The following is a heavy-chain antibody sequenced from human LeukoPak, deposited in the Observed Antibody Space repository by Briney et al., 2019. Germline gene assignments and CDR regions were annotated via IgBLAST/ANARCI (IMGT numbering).Heavy chain of an antibody. Sequence: GGSLRLSCAASGFTFSDHYMSWIRQAPGKGLEWVSYIRSSGNTKYYGDSVKGRFTISRDNAKNSLYLHMDSLRAEDTAVYYCARGAYSSGWAYFDHWGQGTLVTVSS. J-gene: IGHJ4*02. D-gene: IGHD6-19*01. CDR3: ARGAYSSGWAYFDH. CDR1: GFTFSDHY. CDR2: IRSSGNTK. V-gene: IGHV3-11*04.